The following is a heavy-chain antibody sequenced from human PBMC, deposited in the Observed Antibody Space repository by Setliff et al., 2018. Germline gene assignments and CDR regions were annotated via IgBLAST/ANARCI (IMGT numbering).Heavy chain of an antibody. CDR1: GYSISSGYI. V-gene: IGHV4-38-2*02. J-gene: IGHJ4*02. CDR3: ARDLGHGGDSDY. CDR2: IGYTGSI. Sequence: SETLSLTCTVSGYSISSGYIWGWIRQPPGKGLEWVGNIGYTGSINYNPSLKSRLTISRDTSKNQVSLKLNSVTATDTAVYYCARDLGHGGDSDYWGQGILVTVSS. D-gene: IGHD2-21*02.